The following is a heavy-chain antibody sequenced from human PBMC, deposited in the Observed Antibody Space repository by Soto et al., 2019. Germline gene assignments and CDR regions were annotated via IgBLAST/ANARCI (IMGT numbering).Heavy chain of an antibody. D-gene: IGHD2-15*01. CDR1: GFTFSSYA. Sequence: QVQLVESGGGVVQPGRSLRLSCAASGFTFSSYAMHWVRQAPGKGLEWVAVISYDGSNKYYADSVKGRFTISRDNSKNTLYLQMNSLRAEDTAVYYCARDTVVGVAGTFDYWGQGTLVTVSS. V-gene: IGHV3-30-3*01. CDR3: ARDTVVGVAGTFDY. J-gene: IGHJ4*02. CDR2: ISYDGSNK.